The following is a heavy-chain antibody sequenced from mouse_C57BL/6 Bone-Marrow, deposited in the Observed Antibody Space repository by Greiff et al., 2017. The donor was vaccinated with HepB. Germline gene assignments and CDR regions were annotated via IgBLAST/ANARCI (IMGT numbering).Heavy chain of an antibody. Sequence: EVKLMESGGGLVKPGGSLKLSCAASGFTFSSYAMSWVRQTPEKRLEWVATISDGGSYTYYPDNVKGRFTISRDNAKNNLYLQMSHLKSEDTAMYYCARGPLYYGYYFDYWGQGTTLTVSS. V-gene: IGHV5-4*03. CDR3: ARGPLYYGYYFDY. CDR2: ISDGGSYT. D-gene: IGHD1-1*01. CDR1: GFTFSSYA. J-gene: IGHJ2*01.